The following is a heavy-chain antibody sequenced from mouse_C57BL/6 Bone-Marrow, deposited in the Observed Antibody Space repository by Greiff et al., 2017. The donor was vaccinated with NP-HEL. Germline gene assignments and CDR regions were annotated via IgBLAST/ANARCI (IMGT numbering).Heavy chain of an antibody. D-gene: IGHD2-4*01. Sequence: QVQLQQSGAELVRPGSSVKLSCKASGYTFTSYWMHWVKQRPIQGLEWIGNIDPSDSETHYNQKFKDKATLTVDKSSSTAYMQLSSLTSEDSAVYYCAREGDWINYFDYWGQGTTLTVSS. J-gene: IGHJ2*01. CDR3: AREGDWINYFDY. V-gene: IGHV1-52*01. CDR1: GYTFTSYW. CDR2: IDPSDSET.